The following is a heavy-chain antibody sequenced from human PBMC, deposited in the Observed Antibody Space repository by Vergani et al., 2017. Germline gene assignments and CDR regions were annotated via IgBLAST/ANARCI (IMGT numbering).Heavy chain of an antibody. V-gene: IGHV3-15*01. CDR3: TTDLWSGSYHTIDY. CDR2: IKSKTDGGTT. J-gene: IGHJ4*02. D-gene: IGHD1-26*01. Sequence: EVQLVESGGGLVKPGGSLRLSCAASGFTFSNAWMSWVRQAPGKGLEWVGRIKSKTDGGTTDYAAPVKGRFTISRDDSKNTLYLQMNSLKTEDTAVYYCTTDLWSGSYHTIDYWGQGTLVTVSS. CDR1: GFTFSNAW.